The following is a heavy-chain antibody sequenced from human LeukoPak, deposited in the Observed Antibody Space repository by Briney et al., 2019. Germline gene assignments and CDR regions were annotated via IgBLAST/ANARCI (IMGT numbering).Heavy chain of an antibody. J-gene: IGHJ5*02. CDR3: ARVLSGGDKFDP. D-gene: IGHD6-25*01. CDR1: GYTFTSYD. Sequence: GASVKVSCKASGYTFTSYDINWVRQATGQGLEWMGWMNPNSGNTGYAQKFQGRVTMTRNTSIRTAYMELSSLRSEDTAVYYCARVLSGGDKFDPWGQGTLVTVSS. V-gene: IGHV1-8*01. CDR2: MNPNSGNT.